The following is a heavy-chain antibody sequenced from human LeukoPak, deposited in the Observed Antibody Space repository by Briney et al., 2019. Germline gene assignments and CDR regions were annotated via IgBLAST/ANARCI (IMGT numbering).Heavy chain of an antibody. D-gene: IGHD6-13*01. J-gene: IGHJ4*02. CDR3: ARRLSSSWSHDY. CDR1: GITVRNNY. CDR2: IYSAGHT. Sequence: GSLRLSCGASGITVRNNYMSWVRQAPGKGLEWVSIIYSAGHTYYADSAKGRFTISRDSSKDTLYLQMNSLRAEDTAVYYCARRLSSSWSHDYWGQGTLVTVSS. V-gene: IGHV3-66*01.